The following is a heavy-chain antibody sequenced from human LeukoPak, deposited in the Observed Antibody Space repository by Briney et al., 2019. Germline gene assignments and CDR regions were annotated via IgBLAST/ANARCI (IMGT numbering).Heavy chain of an antibody. J-gene: IGHJ4*02. D-gene: IGHD3-10*01. CDR3: VKDWDYYGSGSYYN. V-gene: IGHV3-64D*06. Sequence: GGSLRLSCSASGFTFSNYAMHWVRQAPGKGLEDVSAISSNGGSTYYADSVKGRFTISRDNSKNTLYLQMSSLRAEDTAVYYCVKDWDYYGSGSYYNWGQGTLVTVSS. CDR2: ISSNGGST. CDR1: GFTFSNYA.